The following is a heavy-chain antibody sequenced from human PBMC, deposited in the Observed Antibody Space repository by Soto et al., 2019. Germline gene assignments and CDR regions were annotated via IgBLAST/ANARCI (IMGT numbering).Heavy chain of an antibody. Sequence: SLRLSCAASGFTFSSCPMSWVRQAPGKGLEWVSAISGSGGTTYYADSVKGRFTVSRDNSKKTLYLQMFSLTSEDSAVFYCARTPAAIITDRYNWLDSWGPGTQVTVYS. CDR2: ISGSGGTT. CDR3: ARTPAAIITDRYNWLDS. CDR1: GFTFSSCP. J-gene: IGHJ5*01. V-gene: IGHV3-23*01.